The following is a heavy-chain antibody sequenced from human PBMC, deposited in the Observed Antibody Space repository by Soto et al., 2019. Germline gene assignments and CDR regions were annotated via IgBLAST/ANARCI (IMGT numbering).Heavy chain of an antibody. Sequence: GGSLRLSCAASGFTFSSYSMSWVRQAPGKGLEWVSSISSSSSCIYYADSVKGRFTISRDNAKNSPYLQMNSLRAEDTAVYYCARDNFSSGWSFDYWGQGTLVTVSS. V-gene: IGHV3-21*01. CDR3: ARDNFSSGWSFDY. J-gene: IGHJ4*02. CDR2: ISSSSSCI. CDR1: GFTFSSYS. D-gene: IGHD6-19*01.